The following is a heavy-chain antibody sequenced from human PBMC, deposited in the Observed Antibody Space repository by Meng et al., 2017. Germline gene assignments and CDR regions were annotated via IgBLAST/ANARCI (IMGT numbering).Heavy chain of an antibody. CDR1: GFTFSSYG. Sequence: GGSLRLSCAASGFTFSSYGMHWVRQAPGKGLEWVAVIWYDGSNKYYADSVKGRFTISRDNSKNTLYLQMNSLRAEDTAVYYCSYNEYYYDSSFDYWGQGTLVTGSS. V-gene: IGHV3-30*02. D-gene: IGHD3-22*01. CDR3: SYNEYYYDSSFDY. J-gene: IGHJ4*02. CDR2: IWYDGSNK.